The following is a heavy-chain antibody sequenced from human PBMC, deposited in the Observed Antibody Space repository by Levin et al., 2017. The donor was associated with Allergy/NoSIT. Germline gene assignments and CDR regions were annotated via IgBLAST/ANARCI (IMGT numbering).Heavy chain of an antibody. CDR3: ARAAYYYGSGSYLDY. J-gene: IGHJ4*02. CDR1: GGSFSGYY. D-gene: IGHD3-10*01. CDR2: INHSGST. V-gene: IGHV4-34*01. Sequence: SQTLSLTCAVYGGSFSGYYWSWIRQPPGKGLEWIGEINHSGSTNYNPSLKSRVTISVDTSKNQFSLKLSSVTAADTAVYYCARAAYYYGSGSYLDYWGQGTLVTVSS.